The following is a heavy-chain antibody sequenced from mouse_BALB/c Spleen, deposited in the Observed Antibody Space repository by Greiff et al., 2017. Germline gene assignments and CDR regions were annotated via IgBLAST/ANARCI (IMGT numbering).Heavy chain of an antibody. CDR1: GFTLSSLV. CDR2: ISSGSSTI. Sequence: EGQLVESGGGLVQPGGSRKLSCAASGFTLSSLVMHWVRQAPEKGLEWVAYISSGSSTIYYADTVKGRFTISRDNPKNTLFLQMTSLRSEDTAMYYCARRDHYYGSSYGFDYWGQGTTLTVAS. D-gene: IGHD1-1*01. CDR3: ARRDHYYGSSYGFDY. J-gene: IGHJ2*01. V-gene: IGHV5-17*02.